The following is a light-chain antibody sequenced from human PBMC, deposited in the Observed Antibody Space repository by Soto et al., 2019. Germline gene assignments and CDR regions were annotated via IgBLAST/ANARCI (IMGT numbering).Light chain of an antibody. J-gene: IGKJ4*01. CDR1: QSVSNIY. V-gene: IGKV3-20*01. Sequence: EIVLTQSPGTLSLSPGDRATLSCRASQSVSNIYFAWYQQKPGQAPRLLIYGASSRATGIPDRFSGSGSGTDCTLTISRLEPEDFAVYYCQHYGSSPLTFGGGTKVEIK. CDR3: QHYGSSPLT. CDR2: GAS.